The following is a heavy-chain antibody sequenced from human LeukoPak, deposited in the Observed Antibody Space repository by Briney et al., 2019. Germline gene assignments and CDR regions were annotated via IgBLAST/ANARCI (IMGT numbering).Heavy chain of an antibody. CDR1: GGSFSGYY. CDR3: ARGIGYYGSGSYCDY. V-gene: IGHV4-34*01. J-gene: IGHJ4*02. Sequence: PSETLPLTCAVYGGSFSGYYWSWIRQPPGKGLEWIGEINHSGSTNYNPSLKSRVTISVDTSKNQFSLKLSSVTAADTAVYYCARGIGYYGSGSYCDYWGQGTLVTVSS. CDR2: INHSGST. D-gene: IGHD3-10*01.